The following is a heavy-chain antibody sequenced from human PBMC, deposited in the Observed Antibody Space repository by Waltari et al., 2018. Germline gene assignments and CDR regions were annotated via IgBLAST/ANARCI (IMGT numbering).Heavy chain of an antibody. Sequence: EVQLVESGGGLVQPGGSLRLSCAASGFIFSNYWMSWVRQAPGKGLEWVANIKQDGSEKDYVDSVKGRFTISRDNAKNSLYLQMNSLRGEDTAVYYCARDEIWGQGTLVTVSS. CDR3: ARDEI. CDR2: IKQDGSEK. CDR1: GFIFSNYW. V-gene: IGHV3-7*01. J-gene: IGHJ4*02.